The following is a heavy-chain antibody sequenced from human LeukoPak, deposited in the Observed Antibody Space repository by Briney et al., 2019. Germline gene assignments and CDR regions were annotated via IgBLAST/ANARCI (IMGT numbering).Heavy chain of an antibody. D-gene: IGHD4-11*01. Sequence: SVKVSCKASGGTFSSYANSWVRQAPGQGLEWMGGIIPIFGTANYAQKFQGRVTITADESTSTAYMELSSLRSEDTAVYYCARGGYSIRTYNWFDPWGQGTLVTVSS. V-gene: IGHV1-69*13. CDR3: ARGGYSIRTYNWFDP. J-gene: IGHJ5*02. CDR2: IIPIFGTA. CDR1: GGTFSSYA.